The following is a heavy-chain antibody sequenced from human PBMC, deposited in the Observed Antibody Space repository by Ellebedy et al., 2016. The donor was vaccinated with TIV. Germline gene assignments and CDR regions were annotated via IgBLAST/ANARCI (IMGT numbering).Heavy chain of an antibody. J-gene: IGHJ3*02. Sequence: GGSLRLXCAASEFPFSTYWVNWVRQAPGKGLEWVAVISYDGSNKYYADSVKDRFTISRDNAKNTVYLLMDSLRVEDTAIYYCVRGLNNALEIWGRGTVVTVSS. CDR2: ISYDGSNK. CDR1: EFPFSTYW. CDR3: VRGLNNALEI. V-gene: IGHV3-30*03. D-gene: IGHD1/OR15-1a*01.